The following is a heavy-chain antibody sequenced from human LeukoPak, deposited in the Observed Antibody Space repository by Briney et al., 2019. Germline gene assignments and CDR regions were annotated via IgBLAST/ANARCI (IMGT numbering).Heavy chain of an antibody. Sequence: GRSLRLSCAASGFTFSSYGMHWVRQAPGKGLEWVAVISYDGSNKYYADSVKGRFTISRDNSKNTLYLQMNSLRAEDTAVYYCGKVGAVAGISAWGQGTLVTVSS. D-gene: IGHD6-19*01. V-gene: IGHV3-30*18. J-gene: IGHJ4*02. CDR3: GKVGAVAGISA. CDR2: ISYDGSNK. CDR1: GFTFSSYG.